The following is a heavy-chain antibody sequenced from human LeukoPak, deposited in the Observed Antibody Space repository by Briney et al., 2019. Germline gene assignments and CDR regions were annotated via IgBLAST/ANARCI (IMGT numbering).Heavy chain of an antibody. Sequence: PGGSLRLSCAASGFTFNIYAMSWVRQAPGKGLEWVSAISGSGGSTYYADSVKGRFTISRDNSKNTLYLQMNSLRAEDTAVYYCAKDKFQGYFQHWGQGTLVTVSS. V-gene: IGHV3-23*01. CDR2: ISGSGGST. CDR1: GFTFNIYA. CDR3: AKDKFQGYFQH. J-gene: IGHJ1*01.